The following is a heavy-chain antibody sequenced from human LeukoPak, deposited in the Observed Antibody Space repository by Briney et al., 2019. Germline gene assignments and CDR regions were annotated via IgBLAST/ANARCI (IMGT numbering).Heavy chain of an antibody. D-gene: IGHD4/OR15-4a*01. CDR3: ARDADYANPRHDY. CDR1: GGSISSSSYY. V-gene: IGHV4-39*07. J-gene: IGHJ4*02. CDR2: IYYSGST. Sequence: PSETLSLTCTVSGGSISSSSYYWGWIRQPPGKGLEWIGSIYYSGSTYYNPSLKSRVTISVDTSKNQFSLKLSSVTAADTAVYYCARDADYANPRHDYWGQGTLVTVSS.